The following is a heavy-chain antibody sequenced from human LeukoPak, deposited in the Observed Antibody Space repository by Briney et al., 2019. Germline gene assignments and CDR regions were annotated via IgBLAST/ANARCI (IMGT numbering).Heavy chain of an antibody. J-gene: IGHJ4*02. D-gene: IGHD6-13*01. CDR2: IYHSGST. CDR3: ARVKAAGYYFDY. Sequence: PSETLSLTCTVSGYSISSGYYWGWIRQPPGKGLEWIGSIYHSGSTYYNPSLKSRVTISVDTSKNQFSLKLSSVTAADTAVYYCARVKAAGYYFDYWGQGTLVTVSS. CDR1: GYSISSGYY. V-gene: IGHV4-38-2*02.